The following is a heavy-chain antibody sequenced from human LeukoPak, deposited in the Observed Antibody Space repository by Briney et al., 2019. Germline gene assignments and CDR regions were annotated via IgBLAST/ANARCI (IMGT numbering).Heavy chain of an antibody. D-gene: IGHD3-22*01. J-gene: IGHJ4*02. CDR1: GFTFSSYA. V-gene: IGHV3-30*04. CDR3: ARGPYYYDSSGYYYLGY. Sequence: GGSLRLSCAASGFTFSSYAMHWVRQAPGKGLEWVAVISYDGSNKYYADSVKGRFTISRDNSKNTLYLQMNSLRAEDTAVYYCARGPYYYDSSGYYYLGYWGQGTLVTVSS. CDR2: ISYDGSNK.